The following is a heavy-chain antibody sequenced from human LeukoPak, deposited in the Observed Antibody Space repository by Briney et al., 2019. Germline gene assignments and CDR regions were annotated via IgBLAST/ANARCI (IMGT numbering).Heavy chain of an antibody. D-gene: IGHD6-19*01. V-gene: IGHV3-30*18. CDR1: GFTFSSYG. CDR3: AKDLGRGYSSGWFDY. Sequence: GRSLRLSCAASGFTFSSYGMHWVRQALGKGLEWVAVISYDGSNKYYADSVKGRFTISRDNSKNTLYLQMNSLRAEDTAVYYCAKDLGRGYSSGWFDYWGQGTLVTVSS. CDR2: ISYDGSNK. J-gene: IGHJ4*02.